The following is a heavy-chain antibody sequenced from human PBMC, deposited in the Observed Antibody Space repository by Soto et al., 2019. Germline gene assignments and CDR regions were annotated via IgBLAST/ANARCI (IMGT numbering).Heavy chain of an antibody. V-gene: IGHV4-39*01. D-gene: IGHD3-10*01. CDR2: ISYTGST. CDR1: GGSISSSSYY. CDR3: ARHPSLDY. Sequence: SETLSLTCTVSGGSISSSSYYWGWIRQPPGKELEWIGGISYTGSTFYNPSLKSRVTMSVDTSKNQFSLKLNSVTATDTAVYYCARHPSLDYWGQGTLVTVS. J-gene: IGHJ4*02.